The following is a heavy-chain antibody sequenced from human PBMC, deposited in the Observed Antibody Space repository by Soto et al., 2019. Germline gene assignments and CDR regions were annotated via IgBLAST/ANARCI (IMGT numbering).Heavy chain of an antibody. V-gene: IGHV4-4*07. Sequence: ASDTLSLTXTVSGASLNNYYWSWIRQPAGKGLEWIGRIYASGNTNYKSSLRSRVTMSVDTSKNQFSLKLSSLRAADTAMYYCARGALQFDPGGQVTLVTVSS. CDR2: IYASGNT. CDR3: ARGALQFDP. CDR1: GASLNNYY. J-gene: IGHJ5*02.